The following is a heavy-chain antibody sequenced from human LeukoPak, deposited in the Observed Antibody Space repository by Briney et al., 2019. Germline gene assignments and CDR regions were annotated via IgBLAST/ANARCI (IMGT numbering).Heavy chain of an antibody. J-gene: IGHJ3*02. CDR2: IVTAGDT. Sequence: AGSLRLSCSASGFTFSSYDMHWVRQPTGKGLQWVSAIVTAGDTYYPGSVKGRFTISRENAKNSLYLQMNSLRAGDTAVYYCARGPDSSGRREVAFDIWGQGTMVTVSS. D-gene: IGHD6-19*01. CDR3: ARGPDSSGRREVAFDI. V-gene: IGHV3-13*01. CDR1: GFTFSSYD.